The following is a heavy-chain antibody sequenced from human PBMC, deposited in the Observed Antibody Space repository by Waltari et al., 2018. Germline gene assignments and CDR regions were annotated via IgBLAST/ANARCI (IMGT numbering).Heavy chain of an antibody. CDR3: ARDASRPQHPRPFDS. CDR1: GFIFRGFN. CDR2: ISYDGSNE. Sequence: QVQLLELGGGVVQPGRSLRISCVTSGFIFRGFNMNWIRQTPGKGLGWVALISYDGSNEDYADSVKGRFIISRDDSKSTVYLQMNSLRPEDTAVYYCARDASRPQHPRPFDSWGQGTLVSVSS. V-gene: IGHV3-30*04. J-gene: IGHJ4*02.